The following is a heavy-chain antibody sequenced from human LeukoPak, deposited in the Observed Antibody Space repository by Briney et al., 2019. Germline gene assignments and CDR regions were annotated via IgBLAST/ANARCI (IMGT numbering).Heavy chain of an antibody. V-gene: IGHV3-23*01. CDR2: ISGSGGNT. D-gene: IGHD1-26*01. Sequence: GGSLRLSCAASGFTFSNYVVSWVRQAPGKGLEWVSGISGSGGNTYYADSVKGRFTISRDNSKDTLYLQMNSLRAEDAAVYYCANEYSKGDIWGQGTMVTVSS. CDR3: ANEYSKGDI. J-gene: IGHJ3*02. CDR1: GFTFSNYV.